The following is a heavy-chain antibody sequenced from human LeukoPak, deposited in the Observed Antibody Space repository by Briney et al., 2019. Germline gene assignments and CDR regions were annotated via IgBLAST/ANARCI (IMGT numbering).Heavy chain of an antibody. CDR3: ARDSSLYCGGDCYSADAFDI. J-gene: IGHJ3*02. Sequence: SETLSLTCAVYGGSFSGYYWSWIRQPPGKGLEWIGYIYYSGSTNYNPSLKSRVTISVDTSKNQFSLKLSSVTAADTAVYYCARDSSLYCGGDCYSADAFDIWGQGTMVTVSS. D-gene: IGHD2-21*01. CDR1: GGSFSGYY. CDR2: IYYSGST. V-gene: IGHV4-59*01.